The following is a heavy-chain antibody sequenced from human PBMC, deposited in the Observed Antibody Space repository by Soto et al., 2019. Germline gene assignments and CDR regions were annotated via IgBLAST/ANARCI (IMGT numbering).Heavy chain of an antibody. D-gene: IGHD2-2*01. V-gene: IGHV3-23*01. CDR3: VKVGSSSWPPQYYFYY. CDR2: ITDSCDET. Sequence: EVQLLESGGGLVQPGGSLRLSCAASGFTFNNYAMGWVRQAPGKGLEWVSAITDSCDETYYIDSVKGRFTISRDNCRCTFYLQMNSLRAEDTAIYYCVKVGSSSWPPQYYFYYWGQGTLVTVSS. CDR1: GFTFNNYA. J-gene: IGHJ4*02.